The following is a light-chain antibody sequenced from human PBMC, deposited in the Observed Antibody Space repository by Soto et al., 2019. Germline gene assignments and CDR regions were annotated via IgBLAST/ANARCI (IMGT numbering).Light chain of an antibody. CDR2: YAS. Sequence: EIVMTQSPATLSVSPGERATLSCRASQSVSSNLAWYQQKPGQAPRLLVYYASTRATGIPARFSGSGSGTEFTLTISSLQSEDFAVYYCQQYDSWLGTFGQGTKVEIK. V-gene: IGKV3D-15*01. J-gene: IGKJ1*01. CDR3: QQYDSWLGT. CDR1: QSVSSN.